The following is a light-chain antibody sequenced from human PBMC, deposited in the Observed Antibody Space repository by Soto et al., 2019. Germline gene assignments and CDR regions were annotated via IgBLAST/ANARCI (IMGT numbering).Light chain of an antibody. Sequence: SVLTQPPSASGTPGQRVTISCSGSSSNIGSNTVNWYQQLPGTAPKLLIYSNNQRPSGVPDRFSGSKSGNTASLTISGLQAEDEADYYCNSFTTSSTYAFGTGTKVTVL. CDR1: SSNIGSNT. CDR2: SNN. CDR3: NSFTTSSTYA. J-gene: IGLJ1*01. V-gene: IGLV1-44*01.